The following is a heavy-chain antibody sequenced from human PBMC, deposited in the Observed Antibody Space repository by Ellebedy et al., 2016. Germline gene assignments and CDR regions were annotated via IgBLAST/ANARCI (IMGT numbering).Heavy chain of an antibody. CDR3: AKADSSGYSHYYYYGMDV. V-gene: IGHV3-48*01. CDR1: GFTFSSYS. J-gene: IGHJ6*02. D-gene: IGHD3-22*01. CDR2: ISSSSSTI. Sequence: GESLKISXAASGFTFSSYSMNWVRQAPGKGLEWVSYISSSSSTIYYADSVKGRFTISRDNAKNSLYLQMNSLRAEDTAVYYCAKADSSGYSHYYYYGMDVWGQGTTVTVSS.